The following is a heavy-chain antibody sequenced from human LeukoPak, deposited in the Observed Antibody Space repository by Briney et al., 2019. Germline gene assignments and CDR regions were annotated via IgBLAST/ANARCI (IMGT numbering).Heavy chain of an antibody. CDR2: IYVSGGST. J-gene: IGHJ3*02. CDR3: AKDALLLSTNDAFDI. Sequence: GGSLRLSCAASGFTFNSYAMNWVRQAPGKGLEWVSAIYVSGGSTFYADSVKGRFTVSRDNSKNTLYLQMNSLRAEDTAIYYCAKDALLLSTNDAFDIWGQGTMVTVSS. V-gene: IGHV3-23*01. D-gene: IGHD2/OR15-2a*01. CDR1: GFTFNSYA.